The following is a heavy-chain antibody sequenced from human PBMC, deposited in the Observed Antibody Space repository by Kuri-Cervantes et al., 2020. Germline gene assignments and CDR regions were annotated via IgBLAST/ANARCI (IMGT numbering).Heavy chain of an antibody. CDR3: ARMGSGSYSIATDY. J-gene: IGHJ4*02. V-gene: IGHV1-3*02. Sequence: ASVKVSCKASGYTFTSYAMHWVRQAPGQRLEWMGWSNAGNGNTKYSQEFQGRVTITADESTSTAYMELSSLRSEDTAVYYCARMGSGSYSIATDYWGQGTLVTVSS. CDR1: GYTFTSYA. D-gene: IGHD3-10*01. CDR2: SNAGNGNT.